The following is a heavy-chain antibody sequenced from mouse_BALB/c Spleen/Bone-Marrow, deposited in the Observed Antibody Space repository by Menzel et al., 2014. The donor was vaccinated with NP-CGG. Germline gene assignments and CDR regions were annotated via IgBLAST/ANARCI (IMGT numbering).Heavy chain of an antibody. D-gene: IGHD2-4*01. CDR1: GYTFTDHV. CDR2: IYPGSGST. Sequence: QVQLQQSGPELVKPGASVKMSCKASGYTFTDHVISWVKQRTGQGLEWIGEIYPGSGSTYHNEKFKGKATLTTDKSSNTAYMQLSSLTSEESAVYFCAGAKDDDDKRAWFAYWGQGTLVTVSA. CDR3: AGAKDDDDKRAWFAY. V-gene: IGHV1-81*01. J-gene: IGHJ3*01.